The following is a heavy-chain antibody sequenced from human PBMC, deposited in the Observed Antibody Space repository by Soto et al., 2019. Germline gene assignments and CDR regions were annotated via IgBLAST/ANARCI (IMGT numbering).Heavy chain of an antibody. CDR1: GFTFSDHY. CDR2: IRNKANSYTT. Sequence: EVQLVESGGGLVQPGGSQRLSCAASGFTFSDHYMDWVRQAPGKGLEWVGCIRNKANSYTTDYAASVKGRFTISRDDSKDSLYLQMNSLKTEDTAIYYCARDSGKGAYFDYWVHGTLATVSS. J-gene: IGHJ4*01. CDR3: ARDSGKGAYFDY. D-gene: IGHD1-26*01. V-gene: IGHV3-72*01.